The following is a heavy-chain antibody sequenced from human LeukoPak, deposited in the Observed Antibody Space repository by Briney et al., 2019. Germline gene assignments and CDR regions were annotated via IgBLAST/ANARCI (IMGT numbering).Heavy chain of an antibody. CDR2: IYTSGST. CDR1: GGSNSSSSYY. Sequence: SETLSLTCTVSGGSNSSSSYYWSWIRQPAGKGLEWIGRIYTSGSTNYNPSLKSRVTISVDTSKNQFSLKLSSVTAADTAVYYCAREGGSSGWSSYYYYYYMDVWGKGTTVTVSS. V-gene: IGHV4-61*02. J-gene: IGHJ6*03. D-gene: IGHD6-13*01. CDR3: AREGGSSGWSSYYYYYYMDV.